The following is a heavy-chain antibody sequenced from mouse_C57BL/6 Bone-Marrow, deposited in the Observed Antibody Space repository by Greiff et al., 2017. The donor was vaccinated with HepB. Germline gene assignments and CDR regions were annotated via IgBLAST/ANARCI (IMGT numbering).Heavy chain of an antibody. Sequence: QVQLQQSGPGLVQPSQSLSITCTVSGFSLTSYGVHWVRQSPGKGLEWLGVIWRGGSTDYNAAFMSRLSITKDNSKSQVFFKMNSLQADDTAIYYFAKNSYGSSYGWFAYWGQGTLVTVSA. CDR3: AKNSYGSSYGWFAY. J-gene: IGHJ3*01. D-gene: IGHD1-1*01. CDR2: IWRGGST. CDR1: GFSLTSYG. V-gene: IGHV2-5*01.